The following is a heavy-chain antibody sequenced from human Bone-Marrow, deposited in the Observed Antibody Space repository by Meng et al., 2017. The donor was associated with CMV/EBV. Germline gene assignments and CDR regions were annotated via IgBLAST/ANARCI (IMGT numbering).Heavy chain of an antibody. V-gene: IGHV3-7*01. Sequence: GESRKISCAASGFTFSSYWMSWVRQAPGKGLEWVANIKQDGSEKYYVDSVKGRFTISRDNAKNSLYLQMNSLRAEDTAVYYCARGFGAAAPWDYWGQGTLVTVSS. D-gene: IGHD3-10*01. J-gene: IGHJ4*02. CDR1: GFTFSSYW. CDR2: IKQDGSEK. CDR3: ARGFGAAAPWDY.